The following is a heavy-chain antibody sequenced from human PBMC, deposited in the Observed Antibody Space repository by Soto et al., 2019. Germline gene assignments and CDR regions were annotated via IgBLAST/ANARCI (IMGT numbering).Heavy chain of an antibody. V-gene: IGHV3-74*01. CDR2: INSDGSTT. J-gene: IGHJ6*02. CDR3: ARDRYYTMDV. CDR1: GFTFSSYW. Sequence: EVQLVESGGGLVQPGGSLRLSCAASGFTFSSYWVHWVRQAPGKGLVWVSLINSDGSTTNYADSVKGRFTISRDNAKKTLYLQMNSLRAEDTAVYYCARDRYYTMDVWGQGTTVTVSS.